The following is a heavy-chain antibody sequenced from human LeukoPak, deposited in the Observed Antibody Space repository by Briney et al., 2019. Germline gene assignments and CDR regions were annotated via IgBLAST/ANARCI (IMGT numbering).Heavy chain of an antibody. J-gene: IGHJ6*02. CDR3: AKDRQGSGSSGSHYYYIMDV. CDR2: IGTAGDP. V-gene: IGHV3-13*05. CDR1: GFTFGSYD. D-gene: IGHD3-10*01. Sequence: GGSLRLSCAASGFTFGSYDMHWVRQATGKGLEWVSAIGTAGDPYYPGSVKGRFTISRENAKNTLYPQMNSLRAEDTAVYWCAKDRQGSGSSGSHYYYIMDVWGQGTTVTVSS.